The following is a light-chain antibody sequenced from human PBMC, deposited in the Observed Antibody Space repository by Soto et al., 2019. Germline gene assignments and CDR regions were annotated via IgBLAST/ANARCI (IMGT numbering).Light chain of an antibody. J-gene: IGKJ2*01. CDR1: QSVRSY. CDR3: QQRSSWPHYT. CDR2: DSS. Sequence: EIVLTQSPATLSLSPGERATLSCRASQSVRSYLAWYQQKPGQAPRLLIYDSSSRATGIPGRFSGSGSGTDFTLTVSSLEPEDFAVYYCQQRSSWPHYTFGQGTKVEIK. V-gene: IGKV3-11*01.